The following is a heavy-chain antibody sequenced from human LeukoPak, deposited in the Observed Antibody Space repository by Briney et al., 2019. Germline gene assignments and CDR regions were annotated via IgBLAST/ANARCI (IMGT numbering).Heavy chain of an antibody. CDR1: GYTFTGYY. Sequence: GASVKVSCKASGYTFTGYYMHWVRQAPGQGLEWMGWINPNSGGTNYAQKFQGWVTMTRDTSISTAYMELSRLRSDDTAVYYCARGFLFRSGASYFDYWGQGTLVTVSS. J-gene: IGHJ4*02. V-gene: IGHV1-2*04. CDR3: ARGFLFRSGASYFDY. D-gene: IGHD1-26*01. CDR2: INPNSGGT.